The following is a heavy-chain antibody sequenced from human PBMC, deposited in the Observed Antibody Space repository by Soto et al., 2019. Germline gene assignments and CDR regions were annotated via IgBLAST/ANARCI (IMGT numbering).Heavy chain of an antibody. CDR3: TKSQQLVRYYYYGMDV. J-gene: IGHJ6*02. D-gene: IGHD6-13*01. CDR2: ISGSGGST. CDR1: GFTFSSYA. V-gene: IGHV3-23*01. Sequence: GGSLRLSCAASGFTFSSYAMSWVRQAPGKGLEWVSAISGSGGSTYYADSVKGRFTISRDNSKNTLYLQMNSLRAEDTAVYYCTKSQQLVRYYYYGMDVWGQGTTVTVSS.